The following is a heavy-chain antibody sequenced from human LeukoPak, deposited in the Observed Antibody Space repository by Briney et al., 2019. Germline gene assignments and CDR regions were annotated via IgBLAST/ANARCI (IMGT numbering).Heavy chain of an antibody. CDR3: ARITSAKEYGDAFLV. J-gene: IGHJ3*01. V-gene: IGHV3-7*03. Sequence: PGGSLRLSCVASGFIFSTYWMSWVRQSPGRGLEWVAKIKEDGSEKYCVDSVKGRFSISRDNAKNSLYLHMNSLRVGDTAIYYCARITSAKEYGDAFLVWGQGTLVTVSS. D-gene: IGHD3-16*01. CDR1: GFIFSTYW. CDR2: IKEDGSEK.